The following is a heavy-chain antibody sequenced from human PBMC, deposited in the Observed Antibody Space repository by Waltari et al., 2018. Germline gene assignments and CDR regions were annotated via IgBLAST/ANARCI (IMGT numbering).Heavy chain of an antibody. CDR2: ILPRDSDT. D-gene: IGHD3-10*01. CDR3: GRELIWYGELGPFDL. Sequence: EVQLVQSGAQVKKPGDSLKISCKASGYSFSSYWIGWVRQMPGKSMEWMGIILPRDSDTRYTPSSQGRVTISADKSTGTAYLQFNSLKASDTAMYFCGRELIWYGELGPFDLWGQGTFVSVSS. V-gene: IGHV5-51*01. CDR1: GYSFSSYW. J-gene: IGHJ3*01.